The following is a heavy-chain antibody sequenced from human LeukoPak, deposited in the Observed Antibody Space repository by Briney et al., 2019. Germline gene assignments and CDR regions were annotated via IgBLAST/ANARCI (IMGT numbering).Heavy chain of an antibody. CDR2: IIPIFGTA. D-gene: IGHD2-2*01. CDR1: GGTFSSYA. CDR3: ASQPVGYCSSTSCYLDY. J-gene: IGHJ4*02. V-gene: IGHV1-69*05. Sequence: ASVTVSCKASGGTFSSYAISRVRQAPGQGLEWMGGIIPIFGTANYAQKFQGRVTITTDESTSTAYMELSSLRSEDTAVYYCASQPVGYCSSTSCYLDYWGQGTLVTVSS.